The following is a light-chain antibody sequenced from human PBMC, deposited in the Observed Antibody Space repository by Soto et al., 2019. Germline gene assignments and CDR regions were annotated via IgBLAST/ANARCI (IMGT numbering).Light chain of an antibody. J-gene: IGKJ1*01. Sequence: DIQLTQSPPSLSACVGDRVTITCRASQGVRAWLAWYQQKPGKAPKLLIYAASSLQRGVPSRFSALGSGTDFSLTITSLQPEDFATDYCQQTNTFPCTFGQGTKVEI. CDR2: AAS. V-gene: IGKV1-12*01. CDR1: QGVRAW. CDR3: QQTNTFPCT.